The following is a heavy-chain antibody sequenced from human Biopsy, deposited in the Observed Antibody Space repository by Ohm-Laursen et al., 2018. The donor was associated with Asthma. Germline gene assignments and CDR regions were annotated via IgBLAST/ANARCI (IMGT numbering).Heavy chain of an antibody. V-gene: IGHV3-7*01. CDR1: GFTFGDYW. Sequence: GSLRLSCAASGFTFGDYWMSWVRQVPGRGLEWVANIKHDGSENNHVDSLKGRFTISRDNAKNSLYLQMNSLRAEDTAVYYCARTFHFWSPYHAEHYQRWGQGTLVTVSS. J-gene: IGHJ1*01. CDR2: IKHDGSEN. D-gene: IGHD3-3*02. CDR3: ARTFHFWSPYHAEHYQR.